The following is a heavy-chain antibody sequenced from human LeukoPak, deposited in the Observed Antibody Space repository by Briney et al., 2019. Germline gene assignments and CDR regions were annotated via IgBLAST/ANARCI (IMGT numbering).Heavy chain of an antibody. J-gene: IGHJ4*02. CDR3: AKHLKSVVTAPLDF. CDR2: VSGSGDST. Sequence: GGSLRLSCAASGFTFSSYAMSWVRQAPGKGLEWVSVVSGSGDSTYYPDSVKGRFTISGDNSKNTLYLQMNSLRAEDTALYYCAKHLKSVVTAPLDFWGQGTLVTVSS. D-gene: IGHD2-21*02. CDR1: GFTFSSYA. V-gene: IGHV3-23*01.